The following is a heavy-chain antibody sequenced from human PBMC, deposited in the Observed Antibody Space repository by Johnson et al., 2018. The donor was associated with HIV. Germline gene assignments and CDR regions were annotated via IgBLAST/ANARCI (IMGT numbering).Heavy chain of an antibody. CDR1: GFTFRSYA. D-gene: IGHD1-26*01. J-gene: IGHJ3*02. CDR2: ISYDGSDK. CDR3: ARDRGGSWAVDI. V-gene: IGHV3-30*04. Sequence: QVQLVESGGGVVQPGRSLRLSCAASGFTFRSYAMHWVRQAPGKGLEWVAVISYDGSDKYYPDSVKGRFTISRDNSKNTLYLQMNSLRPEDTAVYYCARDRGGSWAVDIWGQGTMVTVSS.